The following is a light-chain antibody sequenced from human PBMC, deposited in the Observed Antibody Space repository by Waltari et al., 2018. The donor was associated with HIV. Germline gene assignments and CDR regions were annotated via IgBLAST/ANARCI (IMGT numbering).Light chain of an antibody. CDR1: SSNIGNNY. Sequence: QSVLTQPPSVSAAPGQQVTISCSGISSNIGNNYVSWYQQFPGTAPKLLIYDNNKRPSGIPDRFSGSKSGTSATLAITGLQTGDEADYYCGTWDSSLSAGGVFGTGTKVTVL. CDR2: DNN. J-gene: IGLJ1*01. CDR3: GTWDSSLSAGGV. V-gene: IGLV1-51*01.